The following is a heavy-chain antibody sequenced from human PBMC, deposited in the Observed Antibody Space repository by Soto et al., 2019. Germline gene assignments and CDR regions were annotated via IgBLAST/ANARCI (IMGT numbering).Heavy chain of an antibody. V-gene: IGHV3-23*01. CDR1: GFTFSSYA. Sequence: GALRLSCAASGFTFSSYAMSWVRQAPGKGLEWVSAISGSGGSTYYADSVKGRFTISRDNSKNTLYLQMNSLRAEDTAVYYCAKDRLIAVSRGAFDIWGQGTMVTVSS. CDR2: ISGSGGST. J-gene: IGHJ3*02. D-gene: IGHD6-19*01. CDR3: AKDRLIAVSRGAFDI.